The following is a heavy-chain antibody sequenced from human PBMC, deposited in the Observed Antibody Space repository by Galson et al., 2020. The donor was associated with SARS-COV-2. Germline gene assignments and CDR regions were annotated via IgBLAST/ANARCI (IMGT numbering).Heavy chain of an antibody. V-gene: IGHV4-59*01. CDR1: GASMRPFD. Sequence: PSETLSLTCTVSGASMRPFDWTWIRQPPGHGLEWIGYISFTGSTFYNPSLKSRVTISLDTSENQFSLKLRSVTAADTAVYYCARGNISPDYWGQGTQVIVSS. CDR3: ARGNISPDY. D-gene: IGHD3-3*02. CDR2: ISFTGST. J-gene: IGHJ4*02.